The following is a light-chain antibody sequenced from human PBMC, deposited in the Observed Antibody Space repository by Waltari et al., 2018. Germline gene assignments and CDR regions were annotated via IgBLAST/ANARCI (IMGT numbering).Light chain of an antibody. V-gene: IGKV4-1*01. J-gene: IGKJ2*03. CDR3: QQYLILPYS. Sequence: EMTQSPDSLPVSLGERAPITCTSSQSILYRSNSKNYLAWFHQKPGQPPKLLIRWASTRESGVPDRFSGSGSGTDFTLTISSLQAEDVAVYYCQQYLILPYSFGQGTKLEIK. CDR2: WAS. CDR1: QSILYRSNSKNY.